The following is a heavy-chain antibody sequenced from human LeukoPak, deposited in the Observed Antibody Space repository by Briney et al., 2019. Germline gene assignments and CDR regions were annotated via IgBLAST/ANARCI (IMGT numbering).Heavy chain of an antibody. V-gene: IGHV3-30*02. D-gene: IGHD6-19*01. CDR1: GFTFSSYG. CDR3: ARDRYSSGIPGGYYYGMDV. Sequence: GGSLRLSCAASGFTFSSYGMHWVRQAPGKGLEWVAFIRYDGSNKYYADSVKGRFTISRDNSKNTLYLQMNSLRAEDTAVYYCARDRYSSGIPGGYYYGMDVWGQGTTVTVSS. CDR2: IRYDGSNK. J-gene: IGHJ6*02.